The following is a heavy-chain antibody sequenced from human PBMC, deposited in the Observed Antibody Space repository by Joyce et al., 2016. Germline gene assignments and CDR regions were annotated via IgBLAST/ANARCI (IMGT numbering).Heavy chain of an antibody. D-gene: IGHD1-1*01. J-gene: IGHJ4*02. Sequence: QVSLVQSGPEVKKPGASVKVSCSASGYSFSNYGFNWVRQAPGQGLEWRGWISGYKGNAQSAQKFQDRVTLTTDTSTSTAYLELRSLTSDDTAIYFCAREGRSTGLDYWGQGTLVTVSS. V-gene: IGHV1-18*04. CDR3: AREGRSTGLDY. CDR2: ISGYKGNA. CDR1: GYSFSNYG.